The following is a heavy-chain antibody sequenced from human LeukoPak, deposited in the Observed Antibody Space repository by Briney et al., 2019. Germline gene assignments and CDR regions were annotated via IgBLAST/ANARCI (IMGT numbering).Heavy chain of an antibody. D-gene: IGHD3-10*01. CDR1: GGSFSGYY. CDR3: ARQGNLNKADYYGSGRTGFDY. V-gene: IGHV4-34*01. CDR2: INHSGST. J-gene: IGHJ4*02. Sequence: PSETLSLTCAVYGGSFSGYYWSWIRQPPGKGPEWIGEINHSGSTNYNPSPKSRVTISVDTSKNQFSLKLSSVTAADTAVYYCARQGNLNKADYYGSGRTGFDYWGQGTLVTVSS.